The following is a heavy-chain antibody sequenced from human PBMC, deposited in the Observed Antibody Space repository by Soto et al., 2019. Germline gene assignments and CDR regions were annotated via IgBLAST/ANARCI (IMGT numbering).Heavy chain of an antibody. V-gene: IGHV4-34*01. CDR1: RGSFSGFY. CDR2: INHSGTT. Sequence: SETLSLTCGVYRGSFSGFYWGWIRQSPGKGLEWVGEINHSGTTSYNPSFNNRVTISVDRSTNNFSLKMTSVTAADAAVYYCARGRGYVYGSNFYGLDVWGQGTTVTVSS. CDR3: ARGRGYVYGSNFYGLDV. D-gene: IGHD5-18*01. J-gene: IGHJ6*02.